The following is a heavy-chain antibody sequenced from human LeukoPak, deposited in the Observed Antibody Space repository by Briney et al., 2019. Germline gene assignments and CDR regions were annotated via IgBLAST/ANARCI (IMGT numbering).Heavy chain of an antibody. D-gene: IGHD2-2*01. J-gene: IGHJ4*02. V-gene: IGHV4-30-4*01. CDR3: ARGPSGYCSSTSCYVFGY. CDR2: IYYSGST. CDR1: GGSISSGDYY. Sequence: SETLSLTCTVSGGSISSGDYYWSWIRQPPGKGLEWIGYIYYSGSTYYNPSLKSRVTISVDTSKNQFSLKLSSVTAADTAVYYCARGPSGYCSSTSCYVFGYWGQGTLVTVSS.